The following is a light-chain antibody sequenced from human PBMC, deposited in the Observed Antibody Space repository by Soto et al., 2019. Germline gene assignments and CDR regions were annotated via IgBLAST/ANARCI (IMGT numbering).Light chain of an antibody. V-gene: IGKV3-15*01. CDR2: GAS. Sequence: EIVLTQSPGTLSLSPGERATLSCRASQSVSSTKLAWYQQKPGQAPTLLIFGASARATGIPARFSGSGSGTEFTLTISSLQSEDFAVYYCQHYNNWPFTFGQGTKVDIK. CDR1: QSVSST. J-gene: IGKJ2*01. CDR3: QHYNNWPFT.